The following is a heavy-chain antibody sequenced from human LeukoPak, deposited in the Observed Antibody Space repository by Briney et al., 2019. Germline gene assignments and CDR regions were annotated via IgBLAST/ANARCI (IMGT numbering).Heavy chain of an antibody. J-gene: IGHJ4*02. Sequence: SETLSLTCAVYGGSFSGYYWSWIRQPPGKGLEWIGEINHSGSTNYNPSLKSRVTISVDTSKNQFSLKLSSVTAADTAVYYCASGGGSYSYPHFDYWGQGTLVTVSS. D-gene: IGHD1-26*01. CDR1: GGSFSGYY. CDR2: INHSGST. V-gene: IGHV4-34*01. CDR3: ASGGGSYSYPHFDY.